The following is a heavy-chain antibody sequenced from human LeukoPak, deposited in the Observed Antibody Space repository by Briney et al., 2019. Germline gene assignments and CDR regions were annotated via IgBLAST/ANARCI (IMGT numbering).Heavy chain of an antibody. CDR3: ARDGKFDY. V-gene: IGHV1-2*06. D-gene: IGHD1-26*01. CDR1: GYTFTGYY. CDR2: ISPNSGDT. J-gene: IGHJ4*02. Sequence: ASVKVSCKASGYTFTGYYMHWVRQAPGQGLEWMGRISPNSGDTNYAQKFQGRVTMTRDTSISTAYMELSRLRSDDTAVYYCARDGKFDYWGQGTLVTVSS.